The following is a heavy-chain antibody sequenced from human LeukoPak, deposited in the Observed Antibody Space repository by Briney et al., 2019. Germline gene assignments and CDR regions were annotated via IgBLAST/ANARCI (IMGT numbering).Heavy chain of an antibody. D-gene: IGHD3-3*01. CDR1: GFAFSDYS. CDR2: ISSSDNTI. J-gene: IGHJ5*02. CDR3: ARDFCDH. V-gene: IGHV3-48*04. Sequence: GGSLRLSCAASGFAFSDYSMNWVRQAPGKGLEWVSYISSSDNTIHYADSLKGRFTVSRDNAKNSLYLQMNSLRAEDTAVYYCARDFCDHWGQGTLVTVSS.